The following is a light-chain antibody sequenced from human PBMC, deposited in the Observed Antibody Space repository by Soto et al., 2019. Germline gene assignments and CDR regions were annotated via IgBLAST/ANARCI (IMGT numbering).Light chain of an antibody. J-gene: IGLJ1*01. CDR2: DVT. CDR1: SSDVGGYIY. Sequence: QSALTQPASVSGPPGQSITISCTGTSSDVGGYIYVSWYQQHPGKAPKLMIYDVTSRPSGVSYRFSGSKSGNTASLTISGLQAEDKADYYCSSYTPSISYAFGTGTKVTVL. V-gene: IGLV2-14*01. CDR3: SSYTPSISYA.